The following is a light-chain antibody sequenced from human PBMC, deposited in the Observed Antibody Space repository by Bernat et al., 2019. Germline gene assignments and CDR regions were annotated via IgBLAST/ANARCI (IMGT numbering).Light chain of an antibody. CDR2: EVT. Sequence: QSALTQPPSASGSLGQSVTISCTGTSSDVGGYDSVSWYQQHPGKAPKLMIYEVTKRPSGVPHRFSGSKSGNTASLTVSGLQAEDEADYFCSSYFGSNSFVFGGGTKLTGL. CDR1: SSDVGGYDS. V-gene: IGLV2-8*01. J-gene: IGLJ3*02. CDR3: SSYFGSNSFV.